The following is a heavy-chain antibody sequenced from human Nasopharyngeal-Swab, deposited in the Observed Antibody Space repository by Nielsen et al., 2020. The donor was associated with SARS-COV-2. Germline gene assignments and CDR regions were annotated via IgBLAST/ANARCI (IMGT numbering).Heavy chain of an antibody. J-gene: IGHJ4*02. Sequence: RQAPGKGLEWIGEINHSGSTNYNPSLKSRVTISVDTSKNQFSLKLSPVTAADTAVYYCARGPSYRWGGVMGLGETHRRYYFDYWGQGTLVTVSS. CDR2: INHSGST. CDR3: ARGPSYRWGGVMGLGETHRRYYFDY. D-gene: IGHD5-24*01. V-gene: IGHV4-34*01.